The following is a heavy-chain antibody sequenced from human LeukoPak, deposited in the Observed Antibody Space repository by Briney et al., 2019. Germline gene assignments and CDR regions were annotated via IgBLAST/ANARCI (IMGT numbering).Heavy chain of an antibody. CDR1: GFTFSSYG. Sequence: GGSLRLSCAASGFTFSSYGMTWVRQAPGKGLEWVSYISSSSSTIYYADSVKGRFTISRDNAKKSLHLQMNSLRAEDTAVYYCARDGNYYGSGSKGDYWGQGTLVTVSS. V-gene: IGHV3-48*04. CDR2: ISSSSSTI. CDR3: ARDGNYYGSGSKGDY. D-gene: IGHD3-10*01. J-gene: IGHJ4*02.